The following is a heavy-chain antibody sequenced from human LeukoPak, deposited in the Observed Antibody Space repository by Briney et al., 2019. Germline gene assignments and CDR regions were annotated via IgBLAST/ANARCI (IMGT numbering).Heavy chain of an antibody. Sequence: ASVKVSCKASGYTFTGYYMHWVRQAPGQGLEWMGWINPNSGGTNYAQKFQGRVTMTRDTSISTAYMELSRLRSDDTAVYYCARDLYDILTGYYWFDPWGQGTLVTVS. CDR3: ARDLYDILTGYYWFDP. CDR2: INPNSGGT. D-gene: IGHD3-9*01. J-gene: IGHJ5*02. CDR1: GYTFTGYY. V-gene: IGHV1-2*02.